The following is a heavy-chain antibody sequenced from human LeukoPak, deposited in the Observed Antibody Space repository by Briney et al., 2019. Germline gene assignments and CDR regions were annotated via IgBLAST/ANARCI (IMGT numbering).Heavy chain of an antibody. CDR2: ISAYNGNT. Sequence: ASVKVPCKASGYTFTSYGINWVRQAPGQGLEWMGWISAYNGNTNYAQKLQGRVTMTTDTSTSTAYMELRSLRSDDTAVYYCAREGGIAAAGNEVDYWGQGTLVTVSS. CDR3: AREGGIAAAGNEVDY. D-gene: IGHD6-13*01. J-gene: IGHJ4*02. CDR1: GYTFTSYG. V-gene: IGHV1-18*01.